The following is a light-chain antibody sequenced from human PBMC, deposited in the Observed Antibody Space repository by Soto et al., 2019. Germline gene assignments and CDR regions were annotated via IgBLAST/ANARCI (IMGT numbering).Light chain of an antibody. CDR3: SSYSGSYNFV. CDR2: EVN. Sequence: QSALTQPPSASGSPGQSVTISCTGTSSDVGVYNFVSWYQQHPGKAPKLILSEVNKRPAGVPDRFSDSKSGNTASLTVSGLKAEDEADYYCSSYSGSYNFVFGTGTKLTVL. J-gene: IGLJ1*01. V-gene: IGLV2-8*01. CDR1: SSDVGVYNF.